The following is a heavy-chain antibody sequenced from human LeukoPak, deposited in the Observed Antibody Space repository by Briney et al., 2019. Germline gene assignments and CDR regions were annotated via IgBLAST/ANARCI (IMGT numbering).Heavy chain of an antibody. J-gene: IGHJ4*02. CDR3: ATDGSYPF. D-gene: IGHD1-26*01. V-gene: IGHV3-48*04. CDR2: VSRDSDTL. Sequence: GGSLRLSCAASGSTFSDVDMVWVRQAPGKGLEWISYVSRDSDTLNYADSVKGRFTISRDNAKNSLFLQMNSLRVEDTAVYYCATDGSYPFWGQGTLVTVSS. CDR1: GSTFSDVD.